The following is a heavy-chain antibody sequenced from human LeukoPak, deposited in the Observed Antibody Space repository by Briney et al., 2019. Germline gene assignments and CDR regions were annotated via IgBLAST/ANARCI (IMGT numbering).Heavy chain of an antibody. CDR1: GGSIRSFY. CDR3: ARAGSGWYGGRLFEF. CDR2: ISESGST. J-gene: IGHJ4*02. Sequence: SETLSLTCTVSGGSIRSFYWSWIRQSPGKELEWIGDISESGSTNYMPSLKSRVTISVDTSNQFSLKLSSVTAADTAVYYCARAGSGWYGGRLFEFWGPGALVAVSS. V-gene: IGHV4-59*01. D-gene: IGHD6-13*01.